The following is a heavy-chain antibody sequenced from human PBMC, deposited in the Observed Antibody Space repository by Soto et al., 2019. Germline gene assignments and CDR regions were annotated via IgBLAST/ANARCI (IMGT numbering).Heavy chain of an antibody. V-gene: IGHV4-59*01. CDR2: IYYSGST. D-gene: IGHD2-15*01. CDR1: GGSISRYY. CDR3: ARGSYCCCGSCHNNLYDFYYRSV. Sequence: FVPLSHTCTVAGGSISRYYWSWIRKQPGKGLEGMVYIYYSGSTNDNPSLKSRVTISVDTSKNQFSLKLGSVTAADTAVYYCARGSYCCCGSCHNNLYDFYYRSVRGNGTTVTVSS. J-gene: IGHJ6*03.